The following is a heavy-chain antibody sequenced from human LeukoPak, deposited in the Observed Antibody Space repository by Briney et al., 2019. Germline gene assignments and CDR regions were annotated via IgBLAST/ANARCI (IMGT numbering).Heavy chain of an antibody. V-gene: IGHV3-11*04. CDR1: GFTFSDFY. CDR2: ISSSGADI. Sequence: GGSLRLSCVVSGFTFSDFYMSWIRQAPGKGLEWLSYISSSGADIYYADSVKGRFTISRDNAKNSLHLQMDSLRAEDTAMYYCARDGDNTGPWGQGTLVTVSS. CDR3: ARDGDNTGP. D-gene: IGHD2-8*02. J-gene: IGHJ5*02.